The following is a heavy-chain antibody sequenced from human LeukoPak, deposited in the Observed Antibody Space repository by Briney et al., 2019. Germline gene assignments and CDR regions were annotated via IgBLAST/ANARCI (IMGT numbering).Heavy chain of an antibody. J-gene: IGHJ4*02. D-gene: IGHD6-13*01. Sequence: GGSLRLSCAASGFTFSSYWMSWVRQAPGKGLEWVAHIKQEGSEKYYVDSVKGRFTISRDNAKNSLYLQMNSLRAEDTAVYYCARGTIAAAGYYYFDYWGQGTQVTVSS. V-gene: IGHV3-7*04. CDR1: GFTFSSYW. CDR3: ARGTIAAAGYYYFDY. CDR2: IKQEGSEK.